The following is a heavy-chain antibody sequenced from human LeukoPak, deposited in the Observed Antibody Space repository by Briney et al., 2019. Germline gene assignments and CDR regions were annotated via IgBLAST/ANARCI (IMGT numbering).Heavy chain of an antibody. CDR2: IYYSGST. CDR1: GGSISSGGYY. V-gene: IGHV4-31*03. Sequence: SETLSLTCTVSGGSISSGGYYWSWIRQHPGKGLEWIGYIYYSGSTYYNPSLKGRVTISVDTSKNQFSLKLSFVTAADTAVYYCARGALEYSSPYYYYYGMDVWGQGTTVTVSS. CDR3: ARGALEYSSPYYYYYGMDV. D-gene: IGHD6-6*01. J-gene: IGHJ6*02.